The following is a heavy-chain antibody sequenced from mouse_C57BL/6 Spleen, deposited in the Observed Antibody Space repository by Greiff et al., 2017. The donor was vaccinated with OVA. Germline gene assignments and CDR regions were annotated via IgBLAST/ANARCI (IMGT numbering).Heavy chain of an antibody. CDR2: ISYDGSN. D-gene: IGHD1-1*01. Sequence: EVQLQESGPGLVKPSQSLSLTCSVTGYSITSGYYWHWIRQFPGNKLEWMGYISYDGSNNYNPSLKNRISITRDTSKNQFFLKLNSVTTEDTATYYCARGGYGSSYGYWGQGTTLTVSS. CDR1: GYSITSGYY. V-gene: IGHV3-6*01. J-gene: IGHJ2*01. CDR3: ARGGYGSSYGY.